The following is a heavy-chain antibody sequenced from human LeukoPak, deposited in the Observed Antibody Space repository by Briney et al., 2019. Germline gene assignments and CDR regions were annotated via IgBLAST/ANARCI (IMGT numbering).Heavy chain of an antibody. CDR2: IYTSGTT. V-gene: IGHV4-61*02. CDR1: GGSITSGTYY. J-gene: IGHJ6*03. CDR3: ARDRYSGSLVNYYYMDV. Sequence: SETLSLTCAISGGSITSGTYYWSWIRQPAGKGLEWIGRIYTSGTTNYSPSLKSRVTISVDTSKNQFSLKLSSVTAADTAVYYCARDRYSGSLVNYYYMDVWGKGTTVTVSS. D-gene: IGHD1-26*01.